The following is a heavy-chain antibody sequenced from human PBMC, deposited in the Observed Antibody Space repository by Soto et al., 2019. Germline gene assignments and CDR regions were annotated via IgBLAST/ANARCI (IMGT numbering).Heavy chain of an antibody. CDR2: IYYSGST. J-gene: IGHJ4*02. V-gene: IGHV4-39*02. Sequence: QLQLQESGPGLVKPSETLSLTCTVSGGSISSSSYYWGWIRQPPGKGLEWIGSIYYSGSTFYSPSLRSRVTISVDTPKNQFSLRVSSVTAADTAVYYCAREYSSAPDYWGQGTLVTVSS. CDR3: AREYSSAPDY. D-gene: IGHD6-25*01. CDR1: GGSISSSSYY.